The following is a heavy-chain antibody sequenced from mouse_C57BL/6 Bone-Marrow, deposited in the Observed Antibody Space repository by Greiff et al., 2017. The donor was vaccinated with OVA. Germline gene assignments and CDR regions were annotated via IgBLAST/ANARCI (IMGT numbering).Heavy chain of an antibody. Sequence: QVQLKESGAELVRPGTSVKVSCKASGYAFTNYLIEWVKQRPGQGLEWIGVINPGSGGTNYNEKFKGKATLTADKSSSTAYMQLSSLTSEDSAVYFCARSARIYWYFDVWGTGTTVTVSS. V-gene: IGHV1-54*01. CDR1: GYAFTNYL. J-gene: IGHJ1*03. CDR3: ARSARIYWYFDV. CDR2: INPGSGGT.